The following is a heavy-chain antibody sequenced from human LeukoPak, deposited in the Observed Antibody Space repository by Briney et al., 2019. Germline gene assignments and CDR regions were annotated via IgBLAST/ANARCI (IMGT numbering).Heavy chain of an antibody. J-gene: IGHJ6*04. CDR2: IIPIFGTA. CDR3: ARGVVAATLMEYYYYGMDV. V-gene: IGHV1-69*06. CDR1: GGTFSSYA. Sequence: SVKVSCKASGGTFSSYAISWVRQAPGQGLEWMGGIIPIFGTANYAQKFQGRVTITADKSTSTAYMELSSLRSEDAAVYYCARGVVAATLMEYYYYGMDVWGKGTTVTVSS. D-gene: IGHD2-15*01.